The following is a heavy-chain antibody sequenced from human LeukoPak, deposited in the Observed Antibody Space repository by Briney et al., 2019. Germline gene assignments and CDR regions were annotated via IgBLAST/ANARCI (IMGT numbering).Heavy chain of an antibody. D-gene: IGHD6-19*01. CDR3: ANSGGSGHTSYWYFDL. J-gene: IGHJ2*01. Sequence: PGGSLRLSCAASGFTFSSYAMSWVRQAPGKGLEWVSAISGSGGSTYYADSVKGRFTISRDNSKNTLYLQMNSLRAEDTAVYYCANSGGSGHTSYWYFDLWGRGTLVTVSS. CDR2: ISGSGGST. V-gene: IGHV3-23*01. CDR1: GFTFSSYA.